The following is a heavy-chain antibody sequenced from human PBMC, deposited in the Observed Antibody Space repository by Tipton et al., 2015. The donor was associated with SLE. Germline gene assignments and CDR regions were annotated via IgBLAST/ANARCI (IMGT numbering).Heavy chain of an antibody. D-gene: IGHD4-23*01. CDR2: IWYDGSNK. CDR3: ARDPHYGGNAGYFDY. Sequence: RSLRLSCAASGFTFSSYSMNWVRQAPGKGLEWVAVIWYDGSNKYYADSVKGRFTISRDNSKNTLYLQMNSLRAEDTAVYYCARDPHYGGNAGYFDYWGQGTLVTVSS. V-gene: IGHV3-33*08. J-gene: IGHJ4*02. CDR1: GFTFSSYS.